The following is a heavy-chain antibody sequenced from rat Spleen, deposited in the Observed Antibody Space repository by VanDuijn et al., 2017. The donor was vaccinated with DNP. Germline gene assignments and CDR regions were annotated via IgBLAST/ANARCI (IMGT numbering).Heavy chain of an antibody. Sequence: EVQLVESGGGLVQPGRSLKLSCAASGFTFSDYAMAWVRQTPTKGLEWVASISTGGDDTYYRDSVKGRFTISRDNAKNTQYLQMNSLRSEDTATYYCAKGAPLDYWGQGVMVTVSS. D-gene: IGHD3-1*01. CDR2: ISTGGDDT. CDR3: AKGAPLDY. CDR1: GFTFSDYA. V-gene: IGHV5S14*01. J-gene: IGHJ2*01.